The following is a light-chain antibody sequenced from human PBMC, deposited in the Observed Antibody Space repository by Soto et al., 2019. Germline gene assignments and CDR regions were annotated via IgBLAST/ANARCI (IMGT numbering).Light chain of an antibody. CDR3: QQYNSYPLT. CDR2: ATS. J-gene: IGKJ4*01. Sequence: DIQMTQSPSSVSASVGDRVTITFLASQGISNWLAWYQHKPGNAPKLLIYATSTLQSGVPSRFSGSGSGTEFTLTISSLQPDDFATYYCQQYNSYPLTFGGGTKVDNK. V-gene: IGKV1D-16*01. CDR1: QGISNW.